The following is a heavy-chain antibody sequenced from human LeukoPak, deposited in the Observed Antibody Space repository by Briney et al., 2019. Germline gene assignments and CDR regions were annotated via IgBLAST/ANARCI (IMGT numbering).Heavy chain of an antibody. J-gene: IGHJ3*02. Sequence: SETLSLTCAVYGGSFSGYYWSWIRQPPGKGLEWIGEINHSGSTNYNPSLKSRVTISVDTSKNQFSLKLSSVTAADTAVYYCARRGRPGAARRVGKNAFDIWGQGTMVTVSS. D-gene: IGHD6-6*01. CDR2: INHSGST. CDR1: GGSFSGYY. CDR3: ARRGRPGAARRVGKNAFDI. V-gene: IGHV4-34*01.